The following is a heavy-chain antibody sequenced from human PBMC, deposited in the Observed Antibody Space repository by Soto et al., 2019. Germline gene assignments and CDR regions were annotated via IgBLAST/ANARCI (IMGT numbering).Heavy chain of an antibody. D-gene: IGHD3-10*01. J-gene: IGHJ3*02. CDR1: GFTFSGQW. Sequence: EVQLVESGGGLVQPGGSLRLSCAASGFTFSGQWTYWVRQAPGKGLVWVSRIDGNGRTTDYADSVKGRFTISRDNAKNTLFLQMNSLRGEDTAVYYCAAAMVRGSPKRAFEIWGQGTTVIVS. CDR2: IDGNGRTT. V-gene: IGHV3-74*01. CDR3: AAAMVRGSPKRAFEI.